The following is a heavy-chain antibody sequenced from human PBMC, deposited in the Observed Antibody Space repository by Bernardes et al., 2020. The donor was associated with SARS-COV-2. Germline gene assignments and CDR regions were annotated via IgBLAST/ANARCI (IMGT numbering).Heavy chain of an antibody. V-gene: IGHV3-23*01. Sequence: GGSLRLSCAASGFTFTTYAMTWVRQAPGKGLEWVSSISNDADTTYYADSVKGRFIISRDNSKNTLYLQMHSLRAEDTAIYYCAKERYDSTSYYYDFWGQGTLVTVSS. CDR2: ISNDADTT. CDR1: GFTFTTYA. D-gene: IGHD3-22*01. CDR3: AKERYDSTSYYYDF. J-gene: IGHJ4*02.